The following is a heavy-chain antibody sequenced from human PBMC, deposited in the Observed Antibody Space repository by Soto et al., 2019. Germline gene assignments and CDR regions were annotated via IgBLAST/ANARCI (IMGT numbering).Heavy chain of an antibody. V-gene: IGHV1-3*01. D-gene: IGHD3-22*01. CDR1: GYNFRSHA. Sequence: QVQLVQSGAEMKKPGASVKVSCRASGYNFRSHAVHWVRQAPGQRPEWMGWIHAGSANTKYSENFQGRVTLTRDTSANEVYMELSSLRSEDTAVFYCARGYFYDSSGYYFDYWGQGTLVTVSS. J-gene: IGHJ4*02. CDR3: ARGYFYDSSGYYFDY. CDR2: IHAGSANT.